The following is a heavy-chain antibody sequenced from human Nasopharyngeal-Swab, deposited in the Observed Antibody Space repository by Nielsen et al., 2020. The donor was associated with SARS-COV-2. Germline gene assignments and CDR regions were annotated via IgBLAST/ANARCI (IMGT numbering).Heavy chain of an antibody. Sequence: GESLKISCAASGFTFSSYSMNWVRQAPGKGLEWVSYISSSSSTIYYADSVKGRFTISRDNAKNSLYLQMNSLRAEDTAVYYCAKDVRGSGSLGCMDVWGQGTTVTVSS. CDR2: ISSSSSTI. V-gene: IGHV3-48*04. CDR3: AKDVRGSGSLGCMDV. CDR1: GFTFSSYS. D-gene: IGHD3-10*01. J-gene: IGHJ6*02.